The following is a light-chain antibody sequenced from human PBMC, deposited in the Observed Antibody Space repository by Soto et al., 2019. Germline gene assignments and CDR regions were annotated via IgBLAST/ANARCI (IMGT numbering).Light chain of an antibody. Sequence: DVQLPQSPPTLSASVGDRVSSTCQASQGIRHYLNWYQQKPGRAPNLRIYDASNLEIGVPSRFSGSGSGTHFTFTISSLQTEDIGTYYCQQYDILPITFGRGTRLEIK. CDR2: DAS. V-gene: IGKV1-33*01. CDR1: QGIRHY. CDR3: QQYDILPIT. J-gene: IGKJ5*01.